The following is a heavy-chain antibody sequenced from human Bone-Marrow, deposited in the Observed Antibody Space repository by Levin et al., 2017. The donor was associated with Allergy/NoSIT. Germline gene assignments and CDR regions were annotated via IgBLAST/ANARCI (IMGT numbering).Heavy chain of an antibody. Sequence: GESLKISCAASGFSFSDYYMSWIRQAPGKGLEWVSYISRSGSTTYYAGSVKGRFTISRDNAKNSLYLQMNSLRAEDTAVYYCAREGSLPAALAGPNDAFDIWGQGTMVTVSS. J-gene: IGHJ3*02. CDR3: AREGSLPAALAGPNDAFDI. CDR1: GFSFSDYY. V-gene: IGHV3-11*01. CDR2: ISRSGSTT. D-gene: IGHD2-2*01.